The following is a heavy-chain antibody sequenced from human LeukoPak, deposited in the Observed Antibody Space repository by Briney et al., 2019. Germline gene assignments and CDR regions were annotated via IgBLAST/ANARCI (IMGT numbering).Heavy chain of an antibody. CDR2: IYYSGAT. Sequence: SETLSLTCSVSGGSVNGYYWSWIRQPPGKGLEWIGFIYYSGATNYSPSLESRVTISIDTSRNQFSLRLTSVTAADTAVYFGARSTNYYYFYLDVWGRGTTVTVS. CDR1: GGSVNGYY. J-gene: IGHJ6*03. CDR3: ARSTNYYYFYLDV. V-gene: IGHV4-59*02.